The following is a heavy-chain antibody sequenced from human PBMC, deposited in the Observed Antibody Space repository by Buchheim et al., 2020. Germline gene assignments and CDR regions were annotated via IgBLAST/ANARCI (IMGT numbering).Heavy chain of an antibody. Sequence: EVQLVESGGGLVQPGGSLRLSCAASGFTFSSYSMNWVRQAPGKGLEWVSYISTSSSTIYYADSVKGRFTISRDHAKNSSSLQMNSLRAEETAVYYCARDGGVEMATIDYFDYWGQGTL. J-gene: IGHJ4*02. CDR2: ISTSSSTI. D-gene: IGHD5-24*01. V-gene: IGHV3-48*01. CDR3: ARDGGVEMATIDYFDY. CDR1: GFTFSSYS.